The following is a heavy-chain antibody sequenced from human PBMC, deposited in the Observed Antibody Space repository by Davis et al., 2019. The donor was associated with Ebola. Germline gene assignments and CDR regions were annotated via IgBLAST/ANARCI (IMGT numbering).Heavy chain of an antibody. CDR3: AKYMWQHDYGDYRDAFDI. J-gene: IGHJ3*02. CDR1: GFTFDDYA. V-gene: IGHV3-9*01. Sequence: PGGSLRLSCAASGFTFDDYAMHWVRHAPGKGLEWVSGISWNSGSIGYADSVKGRFTISRDNAKNSLYLQMNSLRAEDTALYYCAKYMWQHDYGDYRDAFDIWGQGTMVTVSS. D-gene: IGHD4-17*01. CDR2: ISWNSGSI.